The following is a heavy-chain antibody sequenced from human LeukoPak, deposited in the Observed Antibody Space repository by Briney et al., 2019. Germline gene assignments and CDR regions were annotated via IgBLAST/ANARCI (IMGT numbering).Heavy chain of an antibody. J-gene: IGHJ6*03. D-gene: IGHD6-25*01. CDR1: GFTFDDYA. CDR2: IGTSSTTI. V-gene: IGHV3-48*01. CDR3: ARFAAGGSYYYYMDV. Sequence: GGSLRLSCAASGFTFDDYAMHWVRQAPGKGLEWVSNIGTSSTTIYYADSVKGRFTISRDNAKNSLYLQMNSLRADDTAVYYCARFAAGGSYYYYMDVWGKGTTVTVSS.